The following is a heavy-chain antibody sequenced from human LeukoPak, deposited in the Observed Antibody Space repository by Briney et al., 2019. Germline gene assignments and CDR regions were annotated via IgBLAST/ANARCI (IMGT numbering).Heavy chain of an antibody. Sequence: SETLSLTCTVSGGSISSSSYYWGWIRQPPGKGLEWIGSIYYSGSTYYNPSLNSRVTISVDTSKNQFSLKLSSVTAADTAVYYCARHKSLWLDLSDTDYWAREPWSPSPQ. CDR1: GGSISSSSYY. D-gene: IGHD6-19*01. CDR2: IYYSGST. J-gene: IGHJ4*02. V-gene: IGHV4-39*01. CDR3: ARHKSLWLDLSDTDY.